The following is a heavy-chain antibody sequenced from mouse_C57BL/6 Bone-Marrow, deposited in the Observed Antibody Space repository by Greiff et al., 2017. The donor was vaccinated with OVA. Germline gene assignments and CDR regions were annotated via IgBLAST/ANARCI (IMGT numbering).Heavy chain of an antibody. CDR2: IYPVSGST. V-gene: IGHV1-55*01. J-gene: IGHJ1*03. CDR1: GYTFTSYW. Sequence: VQLQQPGAELVKPGASVKMSCKASGYTFTSYWITWVKQSPGQGLEWIGDIYPVSGSTNYNEKFKSKATLTVDTSSSTAYMQLSSLTSEDAAVYYCAREGVLVVWGTGTTVTVSS. CDR3: AREGVLVV.